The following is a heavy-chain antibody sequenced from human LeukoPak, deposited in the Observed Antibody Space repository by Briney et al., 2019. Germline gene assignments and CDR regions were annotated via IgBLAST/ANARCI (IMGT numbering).Heavy chain of an antibody. V-gene: IGHV3-23*01. CDR2: ISGSGGST. CDR1: GFTFSSYA. Sequence: PGGSLRLSCAASGFTFSSYAMSRVRQAPGKGLEWVSAISGSGGSTYYADSMKGRFTISRDNSKNSLYLQMNSLRAEDTAVYYCASGDFWSGYRGYYYYYYMDVWGKGTTVTVSS. D-gene: IGHD3-3*01. J-gene: IGHJ6*03. CDR3: ASGDFWSGYRGYYYYYYMDV.